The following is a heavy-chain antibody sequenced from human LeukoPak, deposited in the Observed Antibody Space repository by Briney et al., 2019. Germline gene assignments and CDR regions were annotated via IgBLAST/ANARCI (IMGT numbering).Heavy chain of an antibody. Sequence: GGSPRLSCAASGFTFSSYAMHWVRQAPGKGLEWVAVISYDGSNKYYADSVKGRFTISRDNSKNTLYLQMNSLRAEDTAVYYCARNCGGDCPPSFDYWGQGTLVTVSS. CDR2: ISYDGSNK. CDR3: ARNCGGDCPPSFDY. CDR1: GFTFSSYA. D-gene: IGHD2-21*02. J-gene: IGHJ4*02. V-gene: IGHV3-30-3*01.